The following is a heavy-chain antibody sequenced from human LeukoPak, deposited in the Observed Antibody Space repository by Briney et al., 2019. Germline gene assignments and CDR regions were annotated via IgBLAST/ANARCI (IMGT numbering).Heavy chain of an antibody. CDR1: GFTFRSYA. V-gene: IGHV3-23*01. D-gene: IGHD2-2*01. J-gene: IGHJ4*02. CDR3: AKDRVVPAARFDY. Sequence: PGGTLRLSCAASGFTFRSYAMSGVAQAPGKGLEWVSAISGSGGSTYYADSVKGRFTISRDNSKNTLYLQMNSLRAEDTAVYYCAKDRVVPAARFDYWGQGTLVTVSS. CDR2: ISGSGGST.